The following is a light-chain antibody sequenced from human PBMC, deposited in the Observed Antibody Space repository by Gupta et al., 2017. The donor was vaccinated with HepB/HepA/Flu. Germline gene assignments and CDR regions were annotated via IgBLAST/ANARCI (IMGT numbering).Light chain of an antibody. CDR1: QSISSW. CDR2: KVS. V-gene: IGKV1-5*03. CDR3: QQDSTLWT. J-gene: IGKJ1*01. Sequence: DIQMTQSPSTLSASVGDRVTITCRASQSISSWLAWYQQKPGKAPKLLIYKVSNLESGGPSRFSGSGEWKEFTRTSISRQHDDCATYYCQQDSTLWTFGQGTKVEI.